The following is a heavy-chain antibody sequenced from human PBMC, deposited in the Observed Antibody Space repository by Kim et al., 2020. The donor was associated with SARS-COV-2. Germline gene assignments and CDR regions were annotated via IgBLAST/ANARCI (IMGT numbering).Heavy chain of an antibody. CDR2: ISWNSGSI. CDR3: AKDIGYSSGGFDY. Sequence: GGSLRLSCAASGFTFDDYAMHWVRQAPGKGLEWVSGISWNSGSIGYADSVKGRFTISRDNAKNSLCLQMNSLRAEDTALYYCAKDIGYSSGGFDYWGQGT. CDR1: GFTFDDYA. D-gene: IGHD5-18*01. J-gene: IGHJ4*02. V-gene: IGHV3-9*01.